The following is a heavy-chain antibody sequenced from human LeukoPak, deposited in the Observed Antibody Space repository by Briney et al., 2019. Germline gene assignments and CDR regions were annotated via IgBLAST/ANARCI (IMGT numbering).Heavy chain of an antibody. V-gene: IGHV3-30-3*01. CDR2: ISYDGSNK. J-gene: IGHJ3*02. Sequence: PGRSLRLSCAASGFTFSAFAMHWARQAPGKGLEWVAAISYDGSNKYYAVSVRGRFTISRDKSRNTLFLQMNSLRAEDTAVYYFSRGTTDIVADNSDAVYIWGQGTVVTVSS. D-gene: IGHD5-12*01. CDR1: GFTFSAFA. CDR3: SRGTTDIVADNSDAVYI.